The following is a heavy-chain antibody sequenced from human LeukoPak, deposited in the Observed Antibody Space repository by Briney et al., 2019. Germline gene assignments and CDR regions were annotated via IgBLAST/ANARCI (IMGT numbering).Heavy chain of an antibody. CDR1: GYTFTSYG. V-gene: IGHV1-8*03. CDR3: ARIGGSYYDGGADY. Sequence: ASVKVSCKASGYTFTSYGISWVRQAPGQGLEWMGWISAYSGNTGYAQKFQGRVTITRNTSISTAYMELSSLRSEDTAVYYCARIGGSYYDGGADYCGQGTLVTVSS. J-gene: IGHJ4*02. D-gene: IGHD2-15*01. CDR2: ISAYSGNT.